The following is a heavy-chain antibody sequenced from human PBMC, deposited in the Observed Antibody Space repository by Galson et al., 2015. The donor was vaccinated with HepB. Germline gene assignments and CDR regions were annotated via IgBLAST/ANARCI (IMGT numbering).Heavy chain of an antibody. CDR3: ARTRGYSYGYDYYYYGMDV. CDR1: GGTFSSYA. CDR2: IIPIFGTA. D-gene: IGHD5-18*01. V-gene: IGHV1-69*13. Sequence: SVKVSCKASGGTFSSYAISWVRQAPGQGLEWMGGIIPIFGTANYAQKFQGRVTITADESTSTAYMELSSLRSEDTAVDYCARTRGYSYGYDYYYYGMDVCGQGTTATVSS. J-gene: IGHJ6*02.